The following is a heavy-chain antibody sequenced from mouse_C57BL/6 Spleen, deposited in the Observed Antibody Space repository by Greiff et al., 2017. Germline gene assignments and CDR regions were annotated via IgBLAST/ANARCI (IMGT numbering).Heavy chain of an antibody. CDR2: IYPGSGST. CDR3: AREGNHMVGDY. CDR1: GYTFTSYW. D-gene: IGHD1-1*02. Sequence: QVQLQQPGAELVKPGASVKMSCKASGYTFTSYWITWVKQRPGQGLEWIGDIYPGSGSTNYNEKFKSKATLTVDTSSSPAYMRLSSLTSEDSSVYYCAREGNHMVGDYWGQGTTLTVSS. J-gene: IGHJ2*01. V-gene: IGHV1-55*01.